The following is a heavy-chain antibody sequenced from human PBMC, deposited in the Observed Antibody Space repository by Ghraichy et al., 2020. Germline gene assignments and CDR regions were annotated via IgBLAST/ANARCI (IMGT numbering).Heavy chain of an antibody. CDR2: IYHSGST. Sequence: SETLSLTCAVSGGSISSGGYSWSWIRQPPGKGLEWIGYIYHSGSTYYNPSLKSRVTISVDRSKNQFSLKLSSVTAADTAVYYCARGSYFDYWGQGTLVTVSS. J-gene: IGHJ4*02. CDR1: GGSISSGGYS. V-gene: IGHV4-30-2*01. CDR3: ARGSYFDY.